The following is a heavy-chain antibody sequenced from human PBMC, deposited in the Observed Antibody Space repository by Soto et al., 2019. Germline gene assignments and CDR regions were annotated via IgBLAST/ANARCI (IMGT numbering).Heavy chain of an antibody. CDR1: GYSFTNYW. V-gene: IGHV5-51*01. Sequence: GESLKISCKVSGYSFTNYWIGWVRQMPGKGLEWMGIIYPGDSDTRYSPSFQGQVTISADKSISTAYLQWSSLKASDTAMYFCARPNQQLVLGYFDYWGQGTLVTVSS. D-gene: IGHD6-6*01. J-gene: IGHJ4*02. CDR2: IYPGDSDT. CDR3: ARPNQQLVLGYFDY.